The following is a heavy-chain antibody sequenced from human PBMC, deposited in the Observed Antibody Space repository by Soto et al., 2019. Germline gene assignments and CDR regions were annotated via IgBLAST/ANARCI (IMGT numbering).Heavy chain of an antibody. Sequence: EVQLLESGGGLVQPGGSLRLSCSASGFTFSSYAMSWVRQAPGKGLEWVSAISGSGSSTYYADSVKGRFTISGDNSKDTLYLQMNSLRGDDTAVYYCAKGDCSGTSCYTLEAAADYWGQGTLVTVSS. CDR3: AKGDCSGTSCYTLEAAADY. CDR2: ISGSGSST. V-gene: IGHV3-23*01. CDR1: GFTFSSYA. D-gene: IGHD2-2*02. J-gene: IGHJ4*02.